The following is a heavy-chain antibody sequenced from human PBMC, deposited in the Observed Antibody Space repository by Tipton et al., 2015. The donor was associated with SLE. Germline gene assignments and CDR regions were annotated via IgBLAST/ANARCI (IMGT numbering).Heavy chain of an antibody. J-gene: IGHJ6*03. CDR2: VFYSGGF. V-gene: IGHV4-39*01. CDR3: ARHVDPPCYYYYYMDV. CDR1: GGSISRSSYY. Sequence: TLSLTCTVSGGSISRSSYYWGRIRQPPGKGLEWSGSVFYSGGFYYNPALKSRVTIAVDTSKNQFSLKLSSVTAAGTAVYYCARHVDPPCYYYYYMDVWGKGTTVTVSS.